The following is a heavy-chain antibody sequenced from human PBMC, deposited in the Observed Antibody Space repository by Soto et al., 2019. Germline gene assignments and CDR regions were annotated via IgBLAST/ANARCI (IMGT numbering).Heavy chain of an antibody. J-gene: IGHJ3*02. Sequence: QVQLQESGPGLVKPSQTLSLTCTVSGGSIKSNDYYWNWIRQHPEKGLEWIRYIYSSGSTYYNPSLKGRVSMSGDTSKNHCSLRLTSVTAADTAVYYGARAIRIVHLKGPTTDTFDIWGQGTLVSVSS. V-gene: IGHV4-31*03. CDR1: GGSIKSNDYY. D-gene: IGHD1-1*01. CDR3: ARAIRIVHLKGPTTDTFDI. CDR2: IYSSGST.